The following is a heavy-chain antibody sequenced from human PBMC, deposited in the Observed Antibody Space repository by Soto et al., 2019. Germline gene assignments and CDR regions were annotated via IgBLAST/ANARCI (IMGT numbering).Heavy chain of an antibody. CDR3: ASSYSSSSRPIDY. D-gene: IGHD6-6*01. CDR1: GYTFTSYG. CDR2: IIPFFGNT. Sequence: ASVKVSCKASGYTFTSYGISWVRQAPGQGLEWMGWIIPFFGNTNYAQKFQGRVTMTTDESTGTAYMELSSLRSEDTAVYYCASSYSSSSRPIDYWGQGTLVTVSS. J-gene: IGHJ4*02. V-gene: IGHV1-18*01.